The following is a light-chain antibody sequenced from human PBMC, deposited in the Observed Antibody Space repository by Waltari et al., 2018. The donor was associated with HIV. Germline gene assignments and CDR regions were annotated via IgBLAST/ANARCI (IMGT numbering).Light chain of an antibody. V-gene: IGKV1-39*01. CDR1: HSINTF. J-gene: IGKJ3*01. CDR3: LQGYISPLT. Sequence: TQMAECESSPTATVAERVTNTCRTSHSINTFLNGYQMKPGKVPRLLIYGAYRLESGVPSRFSATGSGTDFSLTISSLQPEDFATYYCLQGYISPLTFGPGTKVDIK. CDR2: GAY.